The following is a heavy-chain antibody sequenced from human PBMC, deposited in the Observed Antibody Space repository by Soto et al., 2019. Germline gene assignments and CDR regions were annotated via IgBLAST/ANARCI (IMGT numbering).Heavy chain of an antibody. D-gene: IGHD6-19*01. CDR1: GFTFDDYA. J-gene: IGHJ4*02. V-gene: IGHV3-9*01. CDR3: AKDRDSSGWLGFDY. Sequence: EVQLVESGGGLVQPGRSLRLSCAASGFTFDDYAMHWVRQAPGKGLEWVSGISWNSGSIGYADSVKGRFTISRDNAKNSLYLQMNSLRVEATALYYWAKDRDSSGWLGFDYWGQGTLVTVCS. CDR2: ISWNSGSI.